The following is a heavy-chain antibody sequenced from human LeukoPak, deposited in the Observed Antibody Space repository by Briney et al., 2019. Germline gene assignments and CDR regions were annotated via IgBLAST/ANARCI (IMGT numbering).Heavy chain of an antibody. J-gene: IGHJ4*02. D-gene: IGHD3-3*01. CDR1: GGSISSGSYY. CDR3: ARRSVLEWLSHFDY. V-gene: IGHV4-61*02. Sequence: SETLSLTCTVSGGSISSGSYYWSWIRQPAGKGLEWIGRIYTSGSTYYNPSLKSRVTISVDTSKNQFSLKLSSVTAADTAVYYCARRSVLEWLSHFDYWGQGTLVTVSS. CDR2: IYTSGST.